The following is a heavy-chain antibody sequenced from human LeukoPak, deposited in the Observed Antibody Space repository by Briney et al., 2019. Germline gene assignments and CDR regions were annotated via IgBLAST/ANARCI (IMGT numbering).Heavy chain of an antibody. Sequence: GGSLRLSCAASGFTFSSYAMHWVRQAPGKGLEWVAVISYDGSNKYYADSVKGRFTIYRDNSKNTLYLQMNSLRAEDTAVYYCARDTYWRYYFDYWGQGTLVTVSS. CDR1: GFTFSSYA. D-gene: IGHD3-3*01. V-gene: IGHV3-30-3*01. CDR2: ISYDGSNK. CDR3: ARDTYWRYYFDY. J-gene: IGHJ4*02.